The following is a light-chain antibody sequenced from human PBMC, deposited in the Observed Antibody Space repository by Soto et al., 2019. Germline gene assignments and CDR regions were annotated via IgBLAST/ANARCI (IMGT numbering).Light chain of an antibody. Sequence: QAVVTQPPSVSGTPGQTVTISCSGSSSNIGTNYVYWYQQLPGRAPKLLIYRNIQRPSGVPDRFSGSESGSSASLAISGLRSEDEADYYCAAWDDSLGGLFGGGTKLTVL. CDR2: RNI. V-gene: IGLV1-47*01. J-gene: IGLJ3*02. CDR3: AAWDDSLGGL. CDR1: SSNIGTNY.